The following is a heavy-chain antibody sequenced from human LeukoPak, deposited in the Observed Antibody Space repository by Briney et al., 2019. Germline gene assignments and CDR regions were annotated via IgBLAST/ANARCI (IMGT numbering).Heavy chain of an antibody. J-gene: IGHJ4*02. CDR1: GFTFSSYA. CDR2: ISGSGGST. Sequence: GGSLRLSCAASGFTFSSYAMSWVRQAPGKGLEWVSAISGSGGSTYYADSAKGRFTISRDDSKNTLYLQMNSLRAEDTAVYYCAKDLIWYSSSWGQGTLVTVSS. D-gene: IGHD6-13*01. CDR3: AKDLIWYSSS. V-gene: IGHV3-23*01.